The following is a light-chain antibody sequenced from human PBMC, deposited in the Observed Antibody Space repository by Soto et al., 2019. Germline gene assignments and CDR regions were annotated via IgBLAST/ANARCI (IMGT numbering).Light chain of an antibody. CDR2: GAS. J-gene: IGKJ5*01. V-gene: IGKV3-20*01. Sequence: EIVLTQSPDTLSLSPGEIATLSCRAGQSVSSSYLAWYQQNPGKPPRLLRYGASYGATGIPDRLSGCGSGRDFTLSTSTLEPEDFAVYYCQHYSSSPPAITFGQGTRLEIK. CDR1: QSVSSSY. CDR3: QHYSSSPPAIT.